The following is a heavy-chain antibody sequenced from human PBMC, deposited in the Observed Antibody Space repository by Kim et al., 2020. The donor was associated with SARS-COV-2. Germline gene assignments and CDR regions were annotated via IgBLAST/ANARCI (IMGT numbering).Heavy chain of an antibody. CDR2: INHSGST. D-gene: IGHD2-2*01. V-gene: IGHV4-34*01. J-gene: IGHJ5*02. Sequence: SETLSLTCAVYGGSFSGYYWSWIRQPPGKGLEWIGEINHSGSTNYNPSLKSRVTISVDTSKNQFSLKLSSVTAADTAVYYCARGYCSSTSCYVWWFDPWGQGTLVTVSS. CDR1: GGSFSGYY. CDR3: ARGYCSSTSCYVWWFDP.